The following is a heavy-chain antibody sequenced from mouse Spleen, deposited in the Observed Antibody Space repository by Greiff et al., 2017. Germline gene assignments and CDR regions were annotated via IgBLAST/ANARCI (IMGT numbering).Heavy chain of an antibody. V-gene: IGHV1-69*01. Sequence: VQLQQPGAELVMPGASVKLSCKASGYTFTSYWMHWVKQRPGQGLEWIGEIDPSDSYTNYNQKFKGKATLTVDKSSSTAYMQLSSLTSEDSAVYYCARSGSNDAMDYWGQGTSVTVSS. CDR2: IDPSDSYT. CDR3: ARSGSNDAMDY. J-gene: IGHJ4*01. D-gene: IGHD2-5*01. CDR1: GYTFTSYW.